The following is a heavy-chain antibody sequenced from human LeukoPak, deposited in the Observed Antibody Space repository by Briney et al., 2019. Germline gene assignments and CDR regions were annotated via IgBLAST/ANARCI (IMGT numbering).Heavy chain of an antibody. Sequence: ASVKVSCKASGYTFTDFYVDWVRQAPGQGPEWMGWTNPKSGGKNYAQKFQGRVTMTRDTTIRTAYMELSTLRSDDTAVYYCARGSHSGGPIPNFDYWGQGTLVTVSS. CDR2: TNPKSGGK. J-gene: IGHJ4*02. CDR1: GYTFTDFY. CDR3: ARGSHSGGPIPNFDY. D-gene: IGHD3-16*01. V-gene: IGHV1-2*02.